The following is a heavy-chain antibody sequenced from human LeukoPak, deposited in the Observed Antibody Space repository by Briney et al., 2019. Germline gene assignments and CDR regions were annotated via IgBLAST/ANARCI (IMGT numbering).Heavy chain of an antibody. CDR2: INHSGST. J-gene: IGHJ4*02. CDR3: ARDSGRSSGFDY. D-gene: IGHD6-19*01. Sequence: SETLSLTCAVYGGSFSGYYWSWIRLPPGKGLEWIGEINHSGSTNYNPSLKSRVTMSVDTSKNQFSLKLSSVTAADTAVYYCARDSGRSSGFDYWGQGTLVTVSS. V-gene: IGHV4-34*01. CDR1: GGSFSGYY.